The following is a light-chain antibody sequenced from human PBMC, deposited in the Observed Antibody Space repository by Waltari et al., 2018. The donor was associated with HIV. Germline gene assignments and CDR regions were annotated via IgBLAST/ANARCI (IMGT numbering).Light chain of an antibody. CDR1: SLRRYY. Sequence: SSELTQDPAVSVALGQTVRITCQGDSLRRYYACWYQQKPGRAPVLVIYGKIDRPSGIPYRRSGCISGNTASLTIAGAHAEEEADYYCYARDTSGNSGVFGGGTKLTVL. CDR2: GKI. V-gene: IGLV3-19*01. CDR3: YARDTSGNSGV. J-gene: IGLJ3*02.